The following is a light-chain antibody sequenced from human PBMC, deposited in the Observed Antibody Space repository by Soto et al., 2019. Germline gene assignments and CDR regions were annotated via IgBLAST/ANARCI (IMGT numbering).Light chain of an antibody. Sequence: QSVLTQSPSASGSLGASVKLTCTLSSGHSSYAIAWHQQQPEKGPRYLMKLNSDGSHSKGDGIPDRFSGSSSGAERYLTISSLQSEDEADYYCQTWGTGVVFGGGTKLTVL. J-gene: IGLJ2*01. CDR1: SGHSSYA. CDR2: LNSDGSH. CDR3: QTWGTGVV. V-gene: IGLV4-69*01.